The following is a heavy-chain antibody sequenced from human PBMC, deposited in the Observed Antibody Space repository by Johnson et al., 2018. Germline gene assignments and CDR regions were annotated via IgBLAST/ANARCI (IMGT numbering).Heavy chain of an antibody. J-gene: IGHJ5*02. CDR2: INHSGRT. D-gene: IGHD4-17*01. Sequence: QVQLQQWGAGLLKPSETLSLTCAVYGGSFSGYYWSWIRQPPGKGLEWIGEINHSGRTNYNPSLKSRVTISVDTSKNQFSLKLSSVTAADTAVYYCARGSPPVTTLSLGWFDPWGQGTLVTVSS. CDR3: ARGSPPVTTLSLGWFDP. V-gene: IGHV4-34*01. CDR1: GGSFSGYY.